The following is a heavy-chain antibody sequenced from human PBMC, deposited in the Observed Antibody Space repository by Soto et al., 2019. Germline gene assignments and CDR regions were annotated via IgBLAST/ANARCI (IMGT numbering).Heavy chain of an antibody. CDR2: INSGGFRT. V-gene: IGHV3-23*04. Sequence: EIQLVESEGGSVQPGGSLRFSCVAPGFTFAIHAMSWVRQVQGKGLEGVGNINSGGFRTQLAESVKGRLTISRDNSKKTVYLQMDNLRAEDTALYYCGKDDPPTSWGQGTVVTVSS. D-gene: IGHD1-26*01. J-gene: IGHJ5*02. CDR3: GKDDPPTS. CDR1: GFTFAIHA.